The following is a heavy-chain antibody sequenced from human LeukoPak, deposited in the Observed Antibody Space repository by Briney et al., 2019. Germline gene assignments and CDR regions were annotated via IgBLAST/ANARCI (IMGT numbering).Heavy chain of an antibody. CDR2: FDPEDGET. CDR3: ATMYYYDSSGYYAFDY. V-gene: IGHV1-24*01. J-gene: IGHJ4*02. D-gene: IGHD3-22*01. Sequence: ASVKVSCKVSGYTLTELSMHWVRQAPGKGLEWMGGFDPEDGETIYAQKFQGRVTMTEDTSTDTAYMELSSLRSEDTAAYYCATMYYYDSSGYYAFDYWGQGTLVTVSS. CDR1: GYTLTELS.